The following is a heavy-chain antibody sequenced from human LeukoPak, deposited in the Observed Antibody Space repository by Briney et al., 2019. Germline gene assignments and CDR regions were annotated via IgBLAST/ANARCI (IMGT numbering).Heavy chain of an antibody. V-gene: IGHV1-24*01. D-gene: IGHD1-26*01. J-gene: IGHJ6*02. CDR1: GYTLTELS. CDR3: ATEFARPPTYGMDV. Sequence: ASVKVSCKVSGYTLTELSMHWVRQAPGKGLEWMGGFDPEDGETIYAQKFQGRVTMTEDTSTDTAYMELSGLRSEDTAVYYCATEFARPPTYGMDVWGQGTTVTVSS. CDR2: FDPEDGET.